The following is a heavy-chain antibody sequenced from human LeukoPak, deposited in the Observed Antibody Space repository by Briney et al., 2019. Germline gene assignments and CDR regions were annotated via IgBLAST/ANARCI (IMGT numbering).Heavy chain of an antibody. J-gene: IGHJ6*03. D-gene: IGHD2-15*01. V-gene: IGHV1-2*02. CDR3: ARDRDNCSGGSCYYYYMDV. Sequence: ASVKVSRKASGYTFTGYYMHWVRQAPGQGLEWMGWINPNSGGTNYAQKFQGRVTMTRDTSISTVYMELSRLRSDDTAVYYCARDRDNCSGGSCYYYYMDVWGKGTTVTISS. CDR1: GYTFTGYY. CDR2: INPNSGGT.